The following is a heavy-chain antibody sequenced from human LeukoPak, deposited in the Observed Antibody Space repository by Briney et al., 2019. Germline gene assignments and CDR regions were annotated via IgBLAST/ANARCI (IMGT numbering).Heavy chain of an antibody. CDR1: GGSISSCY. Sequence: SETLPLTCTVSGGSISSCYWSWIRQPPGKGLEWIRYIYYSGSTNYNPSLKSRVTISVDTSKNQFSLKLSSVTAADTAVYYCAAADYSGGSSFDYWGQGTLVTVSS. CDR2: IYYSGST. V-gene: IGHV4-59*12. J-gene: IGHJ4*02. D-gene: IGHD2-15*01. CDR3: AAADYSGGSSFDY.